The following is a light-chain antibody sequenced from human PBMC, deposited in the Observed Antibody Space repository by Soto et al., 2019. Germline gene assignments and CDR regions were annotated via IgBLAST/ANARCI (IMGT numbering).Light chain of an antibody. V-gene: IGKV1-5*03. CDR1: QTINRW. Sequence: DIQITQYPSTLSASVGDRVTITCRASQTINRWLAWYQQKPGEVPKLLIYKASVLESGVPSRFSGSGSGTEFTITISRLQPEDVATYYCQHWSFGQGTKVDIK. CDR2: KAS. CDR3: QHWS. J-gene: IGKJ1*01.